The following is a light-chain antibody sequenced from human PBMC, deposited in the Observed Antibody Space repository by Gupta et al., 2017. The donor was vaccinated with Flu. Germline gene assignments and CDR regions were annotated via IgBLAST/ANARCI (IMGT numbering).Light chain of an antibody. V-gene: IGKV1-39*01. J-gene: IGKJ4*01. CDR1: QSISSY. Sequence: DIQMTQSPSSLSASVGDRVTITCRASQSISSYLNWYQQRPGKAPKLLIYGASSLQSGVPSRFSGSGSGTDFTLTISSRQPEDFATYYCQQSDSNPTLTFGGGTKVEIK. CDR2: GAS. CDR3: QQSDSNPTLT.